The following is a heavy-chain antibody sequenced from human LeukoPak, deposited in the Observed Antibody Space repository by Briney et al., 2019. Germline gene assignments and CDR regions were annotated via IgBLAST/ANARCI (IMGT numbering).Heavy chain of an antibody. D-gene: IGHD6-13*01. Sequence: GASVKVSCKASGYTFTSYDINWVRQATGQGLEWMGWMNPNSGNTGYAQKFQGRVTITRNTSISTAYMELSSLRSEDTAVYYCARGRVLGYSIWWYYYMDVWGKGTTVTVSS. CDR3: ARGRVLGYSIWWYYYMDV. CDR2: MNPNSGNT. J-gene: IGHJ6*03. V-gene: IGHV1-8*03. CDR1: GYTFTSYD.